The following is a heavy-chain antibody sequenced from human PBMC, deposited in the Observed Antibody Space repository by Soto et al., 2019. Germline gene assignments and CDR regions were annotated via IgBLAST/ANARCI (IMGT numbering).Heavy chain of an antibody. CDR1: GYTFTRYT. J-gene: IGHJ5*02. Sequence: QVQLVQSGAEVKKPGASVKISCKASGYTFTRYTMNWVRQAPGQRLEWMGWINPDNGNTKSSQKFQDRVIITRHPSASPAYMDLSSLRSEDTAVYYCARGIATGQLDPWGQGTLVTVSS. CDR3: ARGIATGQLDP. D-gene: IGHD2-15*01. CDR2: INPDNGNT. V-gene: IGHV1-3*01.